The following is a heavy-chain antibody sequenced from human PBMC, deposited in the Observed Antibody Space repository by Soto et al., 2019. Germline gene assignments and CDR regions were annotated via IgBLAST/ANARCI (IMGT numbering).Heavy chain of an antibody. CDR1: GVSLMSSRYY. V-gene: IGHV4-31*03. J-gene: IGHJ3*02. CDR2: IYYSGST. CDR3: ARDRTPAGDAFEI. Sequence: ILSLTGPVSGVSLMSSRYYWSRIRKHPGKGLEWIGYIYYSGSTYYNPSLKSRVTISVDTSKNQFSLKLSSVTAADTSVYYCARDRTPAGDAFEIWGQGTMVTV.